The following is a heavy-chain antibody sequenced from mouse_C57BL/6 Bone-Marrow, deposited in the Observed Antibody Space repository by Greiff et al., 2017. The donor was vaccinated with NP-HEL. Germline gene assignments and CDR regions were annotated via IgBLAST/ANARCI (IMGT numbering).Heavy chain of an antibody. Sequence: VQLQQSGPVLVKPGASVKMSCKASGYTFTDYYMNWVKQSHGKSLEWIGVINPYNGGTSSNQKFKGKATLTVDKSSSTAYMELNSLTSEDSAVYYCAKPLITTVLDYWGQGTTLTVSS. CDR2: INPYNGGT. D-gene: IGHD1-1*01. CDR3: AKPLITTVLDY. V-gene: IGHV1-19*01. J-gene: IGHJ2*01. CDR1: GYTFTDYY.